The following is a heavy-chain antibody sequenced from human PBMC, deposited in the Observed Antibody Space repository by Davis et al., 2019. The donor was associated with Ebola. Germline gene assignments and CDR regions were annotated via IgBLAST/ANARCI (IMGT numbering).Heavy chain of an antibody. J-gene: IGHJ6*04. CDR3: ARVFYGDGTGYYYYGMDV. V-gene: IGHV4-34*01. CDR2: INHSGST. CDR1: GGSFSGYY. D-gene: IGHD1-1*01. Sequence: MPSETLSLTCAVYGGSFSGYYWSWIRQPPGKGLEWIGEINHSGSTNYNPSLKSRVTISVDTSKNQFSLKLSSVTAADTAVYYCARVFYGDGTGYYYYGMDVWGKGTTVTVSS.